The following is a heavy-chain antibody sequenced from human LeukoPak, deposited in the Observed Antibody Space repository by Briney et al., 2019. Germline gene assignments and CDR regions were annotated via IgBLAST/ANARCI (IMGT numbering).Heavy chain of an antibody. V-gene: IGHV1-3*01. D-gene: IGHD2-2*03. CDR1: GYTFSIYA. CDR3: ARGLWSAHGFGYYFDY. Sequence: ASVKVSCTASGYTFSIYAINWVRQARGQRFEWMGWINAGNGHTKYSQNFQGRVTITRDTSASTVYMDLSSLRSDDTAVYYCARGLWSAHGFGYYFDYWGQGTLVTVSS. J-gene: IGHJ4*02. CDR2: INAGNGHT.